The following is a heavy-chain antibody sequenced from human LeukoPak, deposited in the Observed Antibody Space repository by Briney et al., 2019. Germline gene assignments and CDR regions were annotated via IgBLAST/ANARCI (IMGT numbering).Heavy chain of an antibody. CDR2: INHSGST. CDR3: ARSRLHGSGSYPYYYYYGMDV. V-gene: IGHV4-34*01. J-gene: IGHJ6*02. D-gene: IGHD3-10*01. Sequence: KPSETLSLTCAVYGGSFSGYYWSWIRQPPGKGLEWIGEINHSGSTNYNPSLKSRVTISVDTSKNQFSLKLSSVTAADTAVYYCARSRLHGSGSYPYYYYYGMDVWGQGTTVTVSS. CDR1: GGSFSGYY.